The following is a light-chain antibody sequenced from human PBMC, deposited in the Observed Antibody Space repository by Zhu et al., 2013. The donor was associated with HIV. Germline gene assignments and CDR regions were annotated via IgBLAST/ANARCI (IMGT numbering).Light chain of an antibody. CDR1: SSNIGAGYD. CDR2: GSS. V-gene: IGLV1-40*01. CDR3: QSYDSSLSAYV. Sequence: QSVLTQPPSVSRAPGQRVTISCTGSSSNIGAGYDVHWYQQLPGTAPKLLIYGSSDRPSGVPDRFSGSKSGTSASLAITGLQAEDEADYYCQSYDSSLSAYVFGTGTKVTVL. J-gene: IGLJ1*01.